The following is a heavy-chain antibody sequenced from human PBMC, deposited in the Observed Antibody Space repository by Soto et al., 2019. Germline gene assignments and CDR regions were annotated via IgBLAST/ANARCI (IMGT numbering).Heavy chain of an antibody. CDR3: ARMMAASGTAFDY. Sequence: PGESLKISCQASGYSFISSWIGWVRQMPGKGLEWMGIIYPGDSDTRYSPSFQGQVTISADKSTSTAYLQWSSLKASDTATYHCARMMAASGTAFDYWGQGALVTVSS. V-gene: IGHV5-51*01. J-gene: IGHJ4*02. CDR2: IYPGDSDT. D-gene: IGHD6-13*01. CDR1: GYSFISSW.